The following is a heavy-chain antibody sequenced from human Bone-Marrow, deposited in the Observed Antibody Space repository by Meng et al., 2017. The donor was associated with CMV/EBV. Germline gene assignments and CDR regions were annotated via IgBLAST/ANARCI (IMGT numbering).Heavy chain of an antibody. CDR1: GYTFTSYY. J-gene: IGHJ6*01. CDR2: VNPSGGST. CDR3: ARDCSSTTIANYYYYGMDV. D-gene: IGHD2-2*01. Sequence: ASVKVSCKASGYTFTSYYMHWVRQAPGQGLEWMGIVNPSGGSTSYAQKFQGRVTMTRDTSTSTVYMELSSLRSEDTAVYYCARDCSSTTIANYYYYGMDVWGQGTTVTGSS. V-gene: IGHV1-46*01.